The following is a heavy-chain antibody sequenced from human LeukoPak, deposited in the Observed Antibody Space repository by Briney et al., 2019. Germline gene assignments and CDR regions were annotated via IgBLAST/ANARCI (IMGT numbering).Heavy chain of an antibody. CDR2: IYSGGST. V-gene: IGHV3-53*01. D-gene: IGHD7-27*01. J-gene: IGHJ4*02. CDR1: GFIVSSNY. Sequence: GGSLRLSCAASGFIVSSNYMSWVRQAPGKGLEWVSVIYSGGSTYYADSVKGRFPISRDNSKNTLYLQMNSLRAEDTAVYYCAGNWAFDYWGQGTLVTVSS. CDR3: AGNWAFDY.